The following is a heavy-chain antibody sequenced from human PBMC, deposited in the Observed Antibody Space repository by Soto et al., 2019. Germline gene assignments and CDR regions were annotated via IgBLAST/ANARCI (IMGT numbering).Heavy chain of an antibody. CDR3: ARGQKPYLFDY. D-gene: IGHD3-16*01. Sequence: QVQLQESGPGLVKPSETLSLTCNVSGGSVSSGSYYWTWIRQPPGKGLEWIGYLYYSGGTNYNTSLTSRVTISVDTSTNQFSLKLSSVTAADTAVYYCARGQKPYLFDYWGQGTLVTVSS. V-gene: IGHV4-61*01. J-gene: IGHJ4*02. CDR1: GGSVSSGSYY. CDR2: LYYSGGT.